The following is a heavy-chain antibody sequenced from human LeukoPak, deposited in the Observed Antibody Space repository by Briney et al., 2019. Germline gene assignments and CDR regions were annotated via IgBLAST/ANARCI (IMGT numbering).Heavy chain of an antibody. V-gene: IGHV3-48*04. Sequence: GGSLRLSCAAPGFTFSDYSMNWVRQAPGKGLEWVSYISFSVNTKYYGDSVKGRFTISRDNAKNSLYLHMDSLRAEDTAVYYCAGGAYSSGWAYFDHWGQGTLVTVSS. CDR1: GFTFSDYS. CDR2: ISFSVNTK. J-gene: IGHJ4*02. D-gene: IGHD6-19*01. CDR3: AGGAYSSGWAYFDH.